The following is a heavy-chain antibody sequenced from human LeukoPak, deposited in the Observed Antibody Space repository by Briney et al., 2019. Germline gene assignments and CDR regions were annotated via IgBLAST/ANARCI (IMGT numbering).Heavy chain of an antibody. CDR2: IRAYNGNT. D-gene: IGHD3-16*01. V-gene: IGHV1-18*01. J-gene: IGHJ4*02. CDR1: GYTFTSYG. Sequence: ASVKVSCKASGYTFTSYGISWVRQAPGQGLEWRGWIRAYNGNTNYAQKLQGRVTMTTDTSTSTAYMELRSLRSDDTAVYYCARDTSLYDYVWGSLFDWGQGTLVTVSS. CDR3: ARDTSLYDYVWGSLFD.